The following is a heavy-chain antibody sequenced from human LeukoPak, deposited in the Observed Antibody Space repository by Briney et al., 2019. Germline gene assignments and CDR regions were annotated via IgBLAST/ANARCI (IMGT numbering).Heavy chain of an antibody. J-gene: IGHJ6*02. CDR3: ARRFDDYYGIDV. D-gene: IGHD3-9*01. CDR1: GGSISRYY. CDR2: IYYCGTT. V-gene: IGHV4-59*08. Sequence: SGPTLVNPSETLSLTCIVSGGSISRYYWSWIRQHPGKGLEWIGYIYYCGTTNYNPSLQSRVTISIDTSKNQFSLKLRSVTAADTAIYYCARRFDDYYGIDVWGQGTTVTVAS.